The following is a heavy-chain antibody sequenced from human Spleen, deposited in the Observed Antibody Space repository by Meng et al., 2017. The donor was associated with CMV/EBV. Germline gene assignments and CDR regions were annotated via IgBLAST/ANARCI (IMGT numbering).Heavy chain of an antibody. CDR2: INPASGGT. J-gene: IGHJ4*02. Sequence: VSCTSFGYTFTNHYLRWVRQAPGQGLEWMGWINPASGGTKYAQTFQGRGTLTRDASTNTVYMELTGLRSDDTAVYYCARLGVAVPYWGQGTLVTVSS. V-gene: IGHV1-2*02. CDR1: GYTFTNHY. CDR3: ARLGVAVPY. D-gene: IGHD3-3*01.